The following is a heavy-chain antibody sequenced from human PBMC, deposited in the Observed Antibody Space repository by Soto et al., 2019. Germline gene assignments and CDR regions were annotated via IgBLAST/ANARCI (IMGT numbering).Heavy chain of an antibody. CDR3: ATQRGGGGY. Sequence: EVQLVESGGGLIQPGGSLRLSCAVSGFTVSNNYMSWVRQAPGKGLEGVSVIYSGGYTAYGDSVKGRFTISRDNSKNTLYIKKHSVGADARAVYYWATQRGGGGYWGQGTLVTVSS. CDR1: GFTVSNNY. V-gene: IGHV3-53*01. J-gene: IGHJ4*02. CDR2: IYSGGYT. D-gene: IGHD6-25*01.